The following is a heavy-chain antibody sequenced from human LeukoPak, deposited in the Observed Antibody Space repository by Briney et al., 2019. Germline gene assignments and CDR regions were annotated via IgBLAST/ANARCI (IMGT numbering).Heavy chain of an antibody. CDR1: GFTFSSNG. CDR2: ISYDGSNK. V-gene: IGHV3-30*18. J-gene: IGHJ4*02. Sequence: GGSLRLSCAASGFTFSSNGMHWVRQAPGKGLEWVAVISYDGSNKYYADSVKGRFTISRDNSKNTLYLQINSLRAEDTAVYYCAKDGDYWGQGTLVTVSS. CDR3: AKDGDY.